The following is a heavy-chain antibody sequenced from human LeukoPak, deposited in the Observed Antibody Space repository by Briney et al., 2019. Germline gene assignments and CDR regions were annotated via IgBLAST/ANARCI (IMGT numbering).Heavy chain of an antibody. J-gene: IGHJ4*02. V-gene: IGHV1-46*01. CDR1: AYTFTSYY. Sequence: ASVKVSCKASAYTFTSYYMHWVRQAPGQGLEWMGIINPSGGSTSYAQKFQGRVTMTRDTSTSTVYMELSSLRSEDTAVYYCARGAHDYYGSGSYQDFDYWGQGTLVTVSS. CDR2: INPSGGST. D-gene: IGHD3-10*01. CDR3: ARGAHDYYGSGSYQDFDY.